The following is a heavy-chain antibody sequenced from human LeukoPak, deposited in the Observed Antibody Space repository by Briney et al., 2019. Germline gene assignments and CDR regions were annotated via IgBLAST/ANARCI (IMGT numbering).Heavy chain of an antibody. CDR3: ARGSYYYDSSGYYYSPRLLDY. Sequence: GGSLRLSCAASGFTFSSYAMHWVRQAPGKGLEYVSAISSNGGSTYYANSVKGRFTISRDNSKNTLYLQMGSLRAEDMAVYYCARGSYYYDSSGYYYSPRLLDYWGQGTLVTVSS. CDR1: GFTFSSYA. D-gene: IGHD3-22*01. J-gene: IGHJ4*02. V-gene: IGHV3-64*01. CDR2: ISSNGGST.